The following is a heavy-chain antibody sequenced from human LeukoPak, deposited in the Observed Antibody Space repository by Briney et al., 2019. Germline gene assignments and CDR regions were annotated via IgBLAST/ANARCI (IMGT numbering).Heavy chain of an antibody. V-gene: IGHV4-59*08. CDR1: GGSINSYY. CDR2: IYYSGST. CDR3: ARGTKYYAYMDA. J-gene: IGHJ6*03. Sequence: SETLSLTCTVSGGSINSYYWTWLRQPPGKGLEGIGYIYYSGSTNYNRSLKSRVNISVDTSKNKFSLKLNSVTAADTAVYYCARGTKYYAYMDAWGKGTTVTIS.